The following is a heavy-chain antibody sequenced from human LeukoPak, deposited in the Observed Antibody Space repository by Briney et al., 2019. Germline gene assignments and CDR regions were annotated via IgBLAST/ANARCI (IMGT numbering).Heavy chain of an antibody. V-gene: IGHV3-7*01. D-gene: IGHD5-18*01. Sequence: PGGSLRLSCAASGFTFSSYWMSWVRQAPGKGLEWVANIKQDGSEKYYVDSVKGRFTISRDNAKNSLYLQMNSLRAEDTAVYYCARVLRAASWRSYDYWGQGSLVTVSS. J-gene: IGHJ4*02. CDR1: GFTFSSYW. CDR3: ARVLRAASWRSYDY. CDR2: IKQDGSEK.